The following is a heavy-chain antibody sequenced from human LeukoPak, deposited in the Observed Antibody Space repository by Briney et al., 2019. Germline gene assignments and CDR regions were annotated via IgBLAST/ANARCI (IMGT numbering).Heavy chain of an antibody. CDR2: ISSSGSTI. Sequence: GGSLRLSCAASGFTFSSYEMNWVRQAPGKGLEWVSYISSSGSTIYYADSVKGRLTISRDNSKNTLYLQMNSLRAEDTAVYYCAKPARTDYVDYWGQGTLVTVSS. CDR3: AKPARTDYVDY. CDR1: GFTFSSYE. V-gene: IGHV3-48*03. J-gene: IGHJ4*02. D-gene: IGHD1-14*01.